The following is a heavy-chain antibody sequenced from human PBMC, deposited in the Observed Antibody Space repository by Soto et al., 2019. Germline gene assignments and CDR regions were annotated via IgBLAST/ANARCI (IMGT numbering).Heavy chain of an antibody. V-gene: IGHV4-39*01. J-gene: IGHJ4*03. CDR3: AGLDPDTVAIEI. D-gene: IGHD5-12*01. Sequence: PSEPLYLTCTVSGCSISSSSYYWCWIRQPPGKGLEWIGSIYYSGSTHNNPSLKSRVTLSVDTSKNQFSLRLRSVTAADTAVYDCAGLDPDTVAIEIWGQGLLVTVAS. CDR2: IYYSGST. CDR1: GCSISSSSYY.